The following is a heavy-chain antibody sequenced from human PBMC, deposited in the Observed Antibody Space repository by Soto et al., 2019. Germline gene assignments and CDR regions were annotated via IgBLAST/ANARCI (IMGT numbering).Heavy chain of an antibody. J-gene: IGHJ3*02. CDR2: ISGSSTYT. D-gene: IGHD2-21*02. V-gene: IGHV3-11*06. CDR3: ARGVRSPAHRGLQAIYGMDI. Sequence: GGTLRLSCAASGFTFTDYYIRRILQAPGTGLEFVSYISGSSTYTRYASSMKGGFTVSRDNAKNSLYMHMNSLRAEDTAVYFCARGVRSPAHRGLQAIYGMDIWDPETMV. CDR1: GFTFTDYY.